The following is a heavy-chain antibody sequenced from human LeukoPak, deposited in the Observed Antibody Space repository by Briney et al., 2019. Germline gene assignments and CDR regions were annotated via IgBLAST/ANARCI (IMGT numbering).Heavy chain of an antibody. CDR1: GDSVSSDSAA. V-gene: IGHV6-1*01. D-gene: IGHD3-10*01. CDR3: ARVSYGSESNWFDP. Sequence: SQTLSLTCAISGDSVSSDSAAWNWIRQSPSRGLEWPGRTYYSSKWYKDYAVSVKSRITLNPDTSKNQFSLLLNSVTPEDTAVYYCARVSYGSESNWFDPWGQGTLVTVSS. J-gene: IGHJ5*02. CDR2: TYYSSKWYK.